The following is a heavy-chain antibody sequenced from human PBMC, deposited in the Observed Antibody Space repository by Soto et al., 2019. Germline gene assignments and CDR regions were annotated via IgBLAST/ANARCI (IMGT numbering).Heavy chain of an antibody. CDR3: ASVTGSSVAFDI. CDR2: ISSSSSYI. Sequence: GGSLRLSCAASGFTFSSYSMNWVRQAPGKGLEWVSSISSSSSYIYYADSVKGRFTISRDNAKNSLYLQMNSLRAEDTAVYYCASVTGSSVAFDIWGQGTMVTVSS. D-gene: IGHD3-9*01. J-gene: IGHJ3*02. V-gene: IGHV3-21*01. CDR1: GFTFSSYS.